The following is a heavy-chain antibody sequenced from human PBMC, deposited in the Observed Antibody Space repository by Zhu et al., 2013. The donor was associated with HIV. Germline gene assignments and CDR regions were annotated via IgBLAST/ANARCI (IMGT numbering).Heavy chain of an antibody. D-gene: IGHD3-22*01. CDR3: ARAPGVNYDSSGYYPFDY. Sequence: QVQLVQSGAEVKKPGASVKVSCKASGHTFTDDYIHWVRQAPGQGLEWMGWINPDSGGTNYAQHFQGRVTMTRDTSISTAYMELSRLRSEDTAVYYCARAPGVNYDSSGYYPFDYWGQGTLVTVSS. CDR1: GHTFTDDY. CDR2: INPDSGGT. J-gene: IGHJ4*02. V-gene: IGHV1-2*02.